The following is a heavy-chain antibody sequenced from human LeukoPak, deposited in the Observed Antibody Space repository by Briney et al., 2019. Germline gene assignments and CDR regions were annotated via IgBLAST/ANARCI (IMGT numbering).Heavy chain of an antibody. V-gene: IGHV4-59*01. Sequence: KASETLSLTCTVSGGSLSRYYWSLIRQPPGKGLEWIGYISYSGSTNYNPSLKSRVTISVDTSKNQFSLRLSSVTAAGTAVYYCARAGGNWFDPWGQGTLVTVSS. D-gene: IGHD3-10*01. CDR3: ARAGGNWFDP. J-gene: IGHJ5*02. CDR1: GGSLSRYY. CDR2: ISYSGST.